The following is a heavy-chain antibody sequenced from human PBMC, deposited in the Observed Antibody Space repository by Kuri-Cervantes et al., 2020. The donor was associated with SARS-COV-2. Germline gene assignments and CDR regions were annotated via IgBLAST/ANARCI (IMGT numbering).Heavy chain of an antibody. CDR1: GGSISSYY. V-gene: IGHV4-4*07. CDR2: IYTSGST. CDR3: ARGYYYYYYMDV. Sequence: GSLRLSCTVSGGSISSYYWSWIRQPAGKGLEWIGRIYTSGSTNYNPSLKSRVTMSVDTSKNQFSLKLSSVTAADTAMYYCARGYYYYYYMDVWGKGTTVTVSS. J-gene: IGHJ6*03.